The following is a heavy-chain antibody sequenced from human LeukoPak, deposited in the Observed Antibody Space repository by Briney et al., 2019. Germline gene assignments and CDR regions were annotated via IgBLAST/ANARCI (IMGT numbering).Heavy chain of an antibody. CDR3: ARQHLWFGELLGFDY. V-gene: IGHV4-38-2*02. D-gene: IGHD3-10*01. CDR2: IYHSGKS. Sequence: RTSETLSLTCSVSGYSISSGYYWDWIRQPPGKGLEWIASIYHSGKSYYNPSLESRVTISVDTSKNQISLKLRSVTAADTAVYYCARQHLWFGELLGFDYWGQGTLVTVSS. CDR1: GYSISSGYY. J-gene: IGHJ4*02.